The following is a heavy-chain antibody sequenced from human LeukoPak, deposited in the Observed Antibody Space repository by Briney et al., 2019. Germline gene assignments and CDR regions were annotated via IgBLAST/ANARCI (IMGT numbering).Heavy chain of an antibody. CDR3: AKGANGDYYYYYYMDV. V-gene: IGHV3-33*06. J-gene: IGHJ6*03. CDR2: IWYGGSNK. Sequence: GGSLRLSCAASGFTFSSYGMHWVRQAPGKGLEWVAVIWYGGSNKYYADSVKGRFTISRDNSKNTLYLQMNSLRAEDTAVYYCAKGANGDYYYYYYMDVWGKGTTVTVSS. D-gene: IGHD4-17*01. CDR1: GFTFSSYG.